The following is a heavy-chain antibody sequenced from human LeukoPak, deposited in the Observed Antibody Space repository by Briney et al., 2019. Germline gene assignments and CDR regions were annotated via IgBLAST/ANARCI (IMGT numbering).Heavy chain of an antibody. CDR3: ARQTTSYYFDY. V-gene: IGHV1-69*04. J-gene: IGHJ4*02. D-gene: IGHD4-17*01. CDR2: IIPILGIA. Sequence: ASVKVSCKASGGTFSSYAISWVRQAPGQGLEWMGRIIPILGIANYAQKLQGRVTITADKSTSTAYMELSSLRSEDTAVYYCARQTTSYYFDYWGQGTLVTVSS. CDR1: GGTFSSYA.